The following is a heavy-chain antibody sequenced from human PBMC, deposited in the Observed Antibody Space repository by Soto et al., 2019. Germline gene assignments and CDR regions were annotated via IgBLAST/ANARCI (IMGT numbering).Heavy chain of an antibody. V-gene: IGHV3-11*04. J-gene: IGHJ4*02. D-gene: IGHD3-22*01. Sequence: GGSLRLSCAASGFTFNYAWMNWVRQAPGKGLEWVAYISTSGSTIKYVDSVKGRLTISRDNAKNSLYLQMNSLRAEDTAVYYCARESDSSGYYLDYFDYWGQGTLVTVSS. CDR2: ISTSGSTI. CDR1: GFTFNYAW. CDR3: ARESDSSGYYLDYFDY.